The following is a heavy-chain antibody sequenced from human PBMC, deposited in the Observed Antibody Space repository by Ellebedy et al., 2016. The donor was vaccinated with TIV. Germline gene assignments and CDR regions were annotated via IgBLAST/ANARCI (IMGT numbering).Heavy chain of an antibody. Sequence: MPSETLSLTCTVSGYSISSGYYWGWIRQPPGTGLEWIGSIYHSGSIYYNPSLKSRVTISVDTSKNQFSLKLTSVTAADTAVYYCARAKYDSSSYYTFDIWGQGTMVTVSS. CDR2: IYHSGSI. V-gene: IGHV4-38-2*02. J-gene: IGHJ3*02. D-gene: IGHD3-22*01. CDR3: ARAKYDSSSYYTFDI. CDR1: GYSISSGYY.